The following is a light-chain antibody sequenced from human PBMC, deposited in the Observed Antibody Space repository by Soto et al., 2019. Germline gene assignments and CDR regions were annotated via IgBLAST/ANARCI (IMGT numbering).Light chain of an antibody. V-gene: IGLV1-44*01. J-gene: IGLJ2*01. CDR1: SSNIGRNT. CDR3: AAWDDSLNGVV. Sequence: QSVLTQPPSASGTPGQRVTMSCSGSSSNIGRNTVNWYQQLPGTAPKLLIYSNNQRPSGVPDRFSGSKSATSASLAISGLQSEEEADYYCAAWDDSLNGVVFGGGTKLTVL. CDR2: SNN.